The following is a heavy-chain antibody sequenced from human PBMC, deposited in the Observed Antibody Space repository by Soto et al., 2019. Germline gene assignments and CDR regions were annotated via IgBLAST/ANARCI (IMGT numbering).Heavy chain of an antibody. D-gene: IGHD6-19*01. J-gene: IGHJ6*02. CDR3: STGLVWSNHPVYFYYGMDV. CDR2: IKSKTDGGTI. V-gene: IGHV3-15*07. CDR1: GFTFSNAW. Sequence: PGGSLRLSCAASGFTFSNAWMNWVRQAPGKGPEWVGRIKSKTDGGTIDYAAHVKGRFTISRDDSKNTLYLQMNSLKTEDTAVYYCSTGLVWSNHPVYFYYGMDVWGQGITVTVSS.